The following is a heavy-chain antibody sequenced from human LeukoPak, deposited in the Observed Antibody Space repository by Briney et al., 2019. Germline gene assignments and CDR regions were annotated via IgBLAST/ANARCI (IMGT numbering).Heavy chain of an antibody. D-gene: IGHD6-6*01. CDR2: ISSSSSYI. CDR1: GFTFSHYS. J-gene: IGHJ6*02. CDR3: ASIYSSSYLYYYYGMDV. V-gene: IGHV3-21*01. Sequence: GGSLRLSCVASGFTFSHYSMNWVRQAPGKGLEWVSSISSSSSYIYYADSVKGRFTISRDNAKNSLYLQMNSLRAADTAVYYCASIYSSSYLYYYYGMDVWGQGTTVTVSS.